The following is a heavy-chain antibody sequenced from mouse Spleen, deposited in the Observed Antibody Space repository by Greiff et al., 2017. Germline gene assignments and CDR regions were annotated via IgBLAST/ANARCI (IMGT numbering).Heavy chain of an antibody. J-gene: IGHJ2*01. D-gene: IGHD1-1*01. CDR1: GYTFTDYE. CDR3: TRRDYYDGSYGKYYFDY. V-gene: IGHV1-15*01. CDR2: IDPETGGT. Sequence: LVESGAELVRPGASVTLSCKASGYTFTDYEMHWVKQTPVHGLEWIGAIDPETGGTAYNQKFKGKAILTADKSSSTAYMELRSLTSEDSAVYYCTRRDYYDGSYGKYYFDYWGQGTTLTVSS.